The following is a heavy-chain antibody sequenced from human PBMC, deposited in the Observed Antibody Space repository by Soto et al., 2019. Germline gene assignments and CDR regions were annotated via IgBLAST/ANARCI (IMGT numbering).Heavy chain of an antibody. D-gene: IGHD6-13*01. Sequence: EVQLVETGGGLIQPGGSLRLSCAASGFTVSSHYMTWVRRAPGKGLEWVSVIFGGGRTYYEDSVKGRFTISRDNTNNTPHLQMNSLTAEDTAVYYCARGGLPNGKSADVDLWGQGTLVTVSS. J-gene: IGHJ5*02. CDR3: ARGGLPNGKSADVDL. CDR2: IFGGGRT. CDR1: GFTVSSHY. V-gene: IGHV3-53*02.